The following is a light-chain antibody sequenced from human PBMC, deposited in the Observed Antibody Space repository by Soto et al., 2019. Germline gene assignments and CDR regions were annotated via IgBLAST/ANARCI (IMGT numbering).Light chain of an antibody. J-gene: IGKJ1*01. CDR3: QQYNTYSRT. Sequence: DIQMTQSPSTLSASVGDRVTITCRASQTISRWLARYQQKPGKAPKVLIYDASSLESGVPSRFSGSGSGTEFTLTISSLQPDDFATYYCQQYNTYSRTFGQGTKV. CDR2: DAS. CDR1: QTISRW. V-gene: IGKV1-5*01.